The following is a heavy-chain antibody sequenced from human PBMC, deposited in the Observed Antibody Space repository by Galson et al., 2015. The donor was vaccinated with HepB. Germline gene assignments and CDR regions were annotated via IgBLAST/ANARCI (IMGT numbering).Heavy chain of an antibody. CDR1: GGTFSSYA. CDR2: IIPVFGTT. D-gene: IGHD3-22*01. V-gene: IGHV1-69*13. Sequence: SVKVSCKASGGTFSSYAISWVRQAPGQGLEWMGGIIPVFGTTNYAQKFQGRATITADESTSTAYMELSSLRSEDTAVYYCASPYYDSSGYYYYFDYWGQGTLVTVSS. CDR3: ASPYYDSSGYYYYFDY. J-gene: IGHJ4*02.